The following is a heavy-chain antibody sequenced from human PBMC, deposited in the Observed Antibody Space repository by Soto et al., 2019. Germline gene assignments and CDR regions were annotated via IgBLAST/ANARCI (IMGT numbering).Heavy chain of an antibody. CDR2: ISPAGTNQ. Sequence: RRLSCVASGFIFSDYAMHWARQAPGKGLEWVALISPAGTNQYYADSAKGRFTISRDNSKNTLYLQMNSLRPEDTGLYYCARENSLISPRLLKHCGQGTLVPFSS. V-gene: IGHV3-30-3*01. CDR3: ARENSLISPRLLKH. CDR1: GFIFSDYA. D-gene: IGHD6-6*01. J-gene: IGHJ1*01.